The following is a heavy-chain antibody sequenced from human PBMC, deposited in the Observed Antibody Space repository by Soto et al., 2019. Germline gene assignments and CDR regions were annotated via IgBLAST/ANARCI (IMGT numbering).Heavy chain of an antibody. D-gene: IGHD2-21*01. CDR1: GFSISNYW. Sequence: EVQLVESGGGLVQSGGSLRLSCAATGFSISNYWMSWVRQGPGKGPEWVANIKQDASEKYYVDSVKGRFTISRDNAENSLYQQMTSLRAEDTAVYHCARSLSAIPGESWGQGTLVTVSS. CDR3: ARSLSAIPGES. J-gene: IGHJ5*02. CDR2: IKQDASEK. V-gene: IGHV3-7*05.